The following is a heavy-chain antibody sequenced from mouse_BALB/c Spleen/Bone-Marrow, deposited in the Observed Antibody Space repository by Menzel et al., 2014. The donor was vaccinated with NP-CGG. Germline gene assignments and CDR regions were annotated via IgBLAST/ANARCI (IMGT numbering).Heavy chain of an antibody. Sequence: VQLQQSGPSLVKPSQTLSLTCSVTGDSITSGYWNWVRKFPGNKLEYMGYISYSGSTYYNPSLKSRISITRDTSKNXYHLQMNSVTTEDTATYYCARYKGYYDHDGDYFDYWGQGTTLTVSS. J-gene: IGHJ2*01. CDR2: ISYSGST. D-gene: IGHD2-4*01. CDR1: GDSITSGY. V-gene: IGHV3-8*02. CDR3: ARYKGYYDHDGDYFDY.